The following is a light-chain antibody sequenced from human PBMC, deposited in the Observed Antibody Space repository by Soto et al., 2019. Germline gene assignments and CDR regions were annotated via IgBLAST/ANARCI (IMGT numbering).Light chain of an antibody. CDR2: EVT. CDR3: GSYSSTDTPFV. J-gene: IGLJ1*01. CDR1: STDVGGYNC. V-gene: IGLV2-14*01. Sequence: QSVLAQPSSVSGSPGQSITISCTGTSTDVGGYNCVSWYQHHSGKAPKLLIYEVTNRPSGTSDRFSGSKSVNTASLTISGLQAEDESDYYCGSYSSTDTPFVFGTGTKVTVL.